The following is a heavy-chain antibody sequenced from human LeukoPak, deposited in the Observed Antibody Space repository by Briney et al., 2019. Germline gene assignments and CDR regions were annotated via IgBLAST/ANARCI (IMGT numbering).Heavy chain of an antibody. CDR3: ARQTTSGYLDY. V-gene: IGHV4-34*01. D-gene: IGHD3-22*01. J-gene: IGHJ4*02. CDR2: INHSGRT. Sequence: SETLSLTCAVYGGSLSGYYWSWIRQTPGKGLELIGEINHSGRTTYYPSFKSRVTISVDTSKNQFSLKLSSVTAADRALYYCARQTTSGYLDYWGQGTLVTVS. CDR1: GGSLSGYY.